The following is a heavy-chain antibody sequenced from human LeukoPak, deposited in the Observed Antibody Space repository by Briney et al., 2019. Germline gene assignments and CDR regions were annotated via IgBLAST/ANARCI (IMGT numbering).Heavy chain of an antibody. CDR1: GFTFSSFG. CDR2: IWYDASNK. V-gene: IGHV3-33*01. J-gene: IGHJ5*02. D-gene: IGHD1-7*01. Sequence: GGSLRLSCAASGFTFSSFGMHWVRPAPGKGLEWMAVIWYDASNKYYVDSVKGRFTISRDNSKNTLYLQMNSLRDDDTAVYYCVRGVGVSRFNYLDPWGQGTLVIVSS. CDR3: VRGVGVSRFNYLDP.